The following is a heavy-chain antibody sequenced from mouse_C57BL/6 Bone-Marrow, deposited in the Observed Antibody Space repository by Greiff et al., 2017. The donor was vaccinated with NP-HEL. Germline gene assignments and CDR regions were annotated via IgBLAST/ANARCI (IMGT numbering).Heavy chain of an antibody. Sequence: VQLQQSGAELMKPGASVKLSCKATGYTFTGYWIEWVKQRPGHGLEWIGEILPGSGSTNYNEKFKGKATFTADTSTNTAYMQLSSLTTESSTIYYCARVGYYYGSEENYWGQGTTLTVTS. CDR1: GYTFTGYW. J-gene: IGHJ2*01. CDR3: ARVGYYYGSEENY. V-gene: IGHV1-9*01. CDR2: ILPGSGST. D-gene: IGHD1-1*01.